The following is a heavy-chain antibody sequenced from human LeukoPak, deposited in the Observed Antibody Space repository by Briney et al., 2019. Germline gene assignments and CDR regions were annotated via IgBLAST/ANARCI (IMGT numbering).Heavy chain of an antibody. V-gene: IGHV1-46*01. Sequence: ASVKVSCKASGYSFTSYYMHWVRQAPGQGLEWMGFINPSGSSAAYTQKFQGRLTMTRDMFTSTDYMELTSLTSDDTAVYYCARDNSVGETAWWFDPWGQGTLVTVSS. CDR2: INPSGSSA. CDR3: ARDNSVGETAWWFDP. J-gene: IGHJ5*02. CDR1: GYSFTSYY. D-gene: IGHD1-26*01.